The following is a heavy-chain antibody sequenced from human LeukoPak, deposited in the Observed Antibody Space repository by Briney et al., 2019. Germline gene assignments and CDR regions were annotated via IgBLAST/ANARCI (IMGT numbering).Heavy chain of an antibody. D-gene: IGHD3-3*01. Sequence: SETLSLTCTVSGGSISSYYWSWIRQPPGKGLEWIGYIYYSGSTNYSPSLKSRLTISVDTSKNQFSLKLSSVTAADTAVYYCASQRGYYHDAFDIWGQGTMVTVSS. CDR3: ASQRGYYHDAFDI. J-gene: IGHJ3*02. V-gene: IGHV4-59*01. CDR2: IYYSGST. CDR1: GGSISSYY.